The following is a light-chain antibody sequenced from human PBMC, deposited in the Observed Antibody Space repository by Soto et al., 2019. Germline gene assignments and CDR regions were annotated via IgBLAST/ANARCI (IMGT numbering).Light chain of an antibody. V-gene: IGKV3-20*01. CDR2: GAS. CDR1: QSVSSSY. J-gene: IGKJ1*01. Sequence: EIVLTQSPGTLSLSPWEIATLSCRASQSVSSSYLAWYQQKPGQAPRLLIYGASSRATGIPDRFSGSGSGTDFTLTISRLEPEDFAVYYCQQYGSSPPVTFGQGTKVDIK. CDR3: QQYGSSPPVT.